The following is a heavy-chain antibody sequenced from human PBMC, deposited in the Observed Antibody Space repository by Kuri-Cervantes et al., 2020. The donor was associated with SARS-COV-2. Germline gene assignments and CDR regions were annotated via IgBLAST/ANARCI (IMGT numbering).Heavy chain of an antibody. J-gene: IGHJ6*02. CDR1: GFTFSSYS. D-gene: IGHD5-18*01. CDR3: ARVHSYGPQDCYYGMDV. Sequence: ETLSLTCAASGFTFSSYSMNWVRQAPGKGLEWVSSISSSSSYIYYADSVKGRFTISRDNAKNSLYLQMNSLRAEDTAVYYCARVHSYGPQDCYYGMDVWGQGTTVTVSS. V-gene: IGHV3-21*01. CDR2: ISSSSSYI.